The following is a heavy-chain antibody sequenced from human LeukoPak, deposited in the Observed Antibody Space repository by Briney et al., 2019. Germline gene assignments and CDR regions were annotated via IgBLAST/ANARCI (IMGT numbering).Heavy chain of an antibody. Sequence: NPSETLSLTCTVSGGSINNYYWSWIRQPPGKGLEWIGYIYYSGSTGYSPSLKSRVTISVDTSKNQFSLKLTSVTAADTAVYYCARGLVVGPYYFDYWGQGTLVTVSS. CDR3: ARGLVVGPYYFDY. CDR1: GGSINNYY. D-gene: IGHD3-22*01. CDR2: IYYSGST. J-gene: IGHJ4*02. V-gene: IGHV4-59*01.